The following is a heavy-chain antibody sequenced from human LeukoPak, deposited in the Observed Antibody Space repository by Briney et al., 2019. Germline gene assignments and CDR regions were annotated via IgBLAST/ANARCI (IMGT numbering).Heavy chain of an antibody. CDR2: INPNSGGT. CDR1: GYTFTGYY. J-gene: IGHJ6*02. V-gene: IGHV1-2*04. Sequence: GASVKVSCKASGYTFTGYYMHWVRQAPGQGLEWMGWINPNSGGTNYAQKFQGWVTMTRDTSISTAYMELSRLRSDDTAVYYCARESPYYYYYGMDVWGQGTTVTVSS. CDR3: ARESPYYYYYGMDV.